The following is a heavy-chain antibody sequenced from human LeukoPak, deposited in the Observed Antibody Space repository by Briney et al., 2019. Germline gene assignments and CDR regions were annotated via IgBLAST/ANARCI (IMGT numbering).Heavy chain of an antibody. J-gene: IGHJ5*02. D-gene: IGHD2-8*02. Sequence: PGGSLRLSCAASGFTFSGSAMHWVRQASGKGLEWVGRIRSKANSYATAYAASVKGRFTISRDDSKNTAYLQMNSLKTEDTVVYYCTSSRGSRTGSWGQGTLVTVSS. CDR3: TSSRGSRTGS. CDR2: IRSKANSYAT. CDR1: GFTFSGSA. V-gene: IGHV3-73*01.